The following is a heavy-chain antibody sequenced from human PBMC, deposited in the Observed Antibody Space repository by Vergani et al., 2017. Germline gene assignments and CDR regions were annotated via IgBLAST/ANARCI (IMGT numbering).Heavy chain of an antibody. V-gene: IGHV3-23*01. CDR3: ARDRYYLGSGSYPYFYYYGWDV. J-gene: IGHJ6*02. D-gene: IGHD3-10*01. Sequence: EVQLLQSGGGVIQPGGSVRLSCAASGFTFSACPMTWVRQAPGKGLEWVSAISARYPSTYYADSVKGRFTISRDNSKNMLYLQMNSLRAEDTGVYYCARDRYYLGSGSYPYFYYYGWDVWGQGTAVTVSS. CDR1: GFTFSACP. CDR2: ISARYPST.